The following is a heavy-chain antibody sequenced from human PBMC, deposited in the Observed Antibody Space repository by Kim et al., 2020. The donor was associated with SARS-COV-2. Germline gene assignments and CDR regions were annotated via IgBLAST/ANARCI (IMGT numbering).Heavy chain of an antibody. CDR3: ASEGLWFGELGDY. Sequence: GGSLRLSCAASGFTFSSYAMHWVRQAPGKGLEWVAVISYDGSNKYYADSVKGRFTISRDNSKNTLYLQMNSLRAEDTAVYYCASEGLWFGELGDYWGQGTLVTVSS. J-gene: IGHJ4*02. D-gene: IGHD3-10*01. CDR2: ISYDGSNK. V-gene: IGHV3-30*04. CDR1: GFTFSSYA.